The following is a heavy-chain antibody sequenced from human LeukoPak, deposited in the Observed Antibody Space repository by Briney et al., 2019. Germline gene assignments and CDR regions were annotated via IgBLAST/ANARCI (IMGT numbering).Heavy chain of an antibody. V-gene: IGHV3-30*03. CDR1: GFTFSSYG. CDR3: ARAYGSYYYYGMDV. J-gene: IGHJ6*02. CDR2: ISYDGSNK. D-gene: IGHD3-10*01. Sequence: GGSLRLSCAASGFTFSSYGMHWVRQAPGKGLEWVAVISYDGSNKYYADSVKGRFTISRDNSKNTLYLQMNSLRAEDTAVYYCARAYGSYYYYGMDVWGQGTTATVSS.